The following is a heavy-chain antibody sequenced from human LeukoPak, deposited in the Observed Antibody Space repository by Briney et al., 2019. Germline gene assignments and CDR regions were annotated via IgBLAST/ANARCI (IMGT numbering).Heavy chain of an antibody. D-gene: IGHD6-13*01. CDR1: GFTVSSNY. Sequence: GGSLRLSCAASGFTVSSNYMSWVRQAPGKGLEWVSVVYSGGSTYYADSVKGRFTISRDNSQNTLYLQMNSLRAEDTAVYYCARAAYSSTWYSRYFDLWGRGTLVTVSS. CDR3: ARAAYSSTWYSRYFDL. CDR2: VYSGGST. J-gene: IGHJ2*01. V-gene: IGHV3-66*01.